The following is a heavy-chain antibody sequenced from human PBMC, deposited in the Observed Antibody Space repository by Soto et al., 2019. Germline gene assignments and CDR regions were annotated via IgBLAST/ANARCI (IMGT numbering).Heavy chain of an antibody. J-gene: IGHJ6*02. Sequence: SETLSLTCAVYGGSFSGYYWSWIRQPPGKGLEWIGEINHSGSTNYNPSLKSRVTISVDTSKNQFSLKLSSVTAADTAVYYCATSLITPNYYYGMDVWGQGTTVTVSS. CDR2: INHSGST. CDR3: ATSLITPNYYYGMDV. CDR1: GGSFSGYY. V-gene: IGHV4-34*01. D-gene: IGHD3-10*01.